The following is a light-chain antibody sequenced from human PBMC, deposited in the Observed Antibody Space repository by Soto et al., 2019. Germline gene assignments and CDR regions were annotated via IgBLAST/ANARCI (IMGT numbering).Light chain of an antibody. Sequence: QSALTQPASVSGSPGQSITISCTGTSSDIGAYNFVSWYQQHPGKAPKLMLYDVNIRPSGVSNRFSGSKSGNTASLTISGLAAEDEDDYYCTSWTTSTTMIFGGGTKLTVL. J-gene: IGLJ2*01. CDR1: SSDIGAYNF. CDR3: TSWTTSTTMI. V-gene: IGLV2-14*03. CDR2: DVN.